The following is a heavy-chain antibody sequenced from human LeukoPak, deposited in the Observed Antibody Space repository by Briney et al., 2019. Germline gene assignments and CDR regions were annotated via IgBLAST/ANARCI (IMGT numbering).Heavy chain of an antibody. V-gene: IGHV1-2*02. CDR1: GYTFTGYY. CDR3: ASGDCSCTSCYYVY. D-gene: IGHD2-2*01. Sequence: ASVKVSCKASGYTFTGYYMHWVRQGPGQGLEWVGWINPNSGGTNYAQTFQGRVTMARETSISTAYMELSRLRSDGTAVYYCASGDCSCTSCYYVYWAREPWSPSPQ. CDR2: INPNSGGT. J-gene: IGHJ4*02.